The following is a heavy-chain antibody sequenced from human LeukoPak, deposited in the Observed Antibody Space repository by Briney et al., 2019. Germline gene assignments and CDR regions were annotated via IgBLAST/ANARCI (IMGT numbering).Heavy chain of an antibody. CDR2: IYYSGST. V-gene: IGHV4-31*03. J-gene: IGHJ4*02. CDR1: GGSISSGGYY. D-gene: IGHD3-22*01. CDR3: ATRPLSGYSFDY. Sequence: PSETLSLTCTVSGGSISSGGYYWSWIRQHPGKGLEWIGYIYYSGSTYYNPSLKSRVTISVDTSKNQFSLKLSSVTAADTAVYYCATRPLSGYSFDYWGQGTLVTLSS.